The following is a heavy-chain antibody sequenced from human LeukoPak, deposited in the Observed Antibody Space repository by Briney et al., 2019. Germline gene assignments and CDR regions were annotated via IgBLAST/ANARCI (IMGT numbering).Heavy chain of an antibody. CDR3: ARAGGDCSSTSCYVGRYFDWYQYYFDY. CDR1: GGSISSGGYS. J-gene: IGHJ4*02. CDR2: IYHSGST. D-gene: IGHD2-2*01. V-gene: IGHV4-30-2*01. Sequence: SETLSLTCAVSGGSISSGGYSWSWLRQPPGKGLEWIGYIYHSGSTYYNPSLKSRVTISVDRTKNQFSLKLSSVTAADTAVYYCARAGGDCSSTSCYVGRYFDWYQYYFDYWGQGTLVTVSS.